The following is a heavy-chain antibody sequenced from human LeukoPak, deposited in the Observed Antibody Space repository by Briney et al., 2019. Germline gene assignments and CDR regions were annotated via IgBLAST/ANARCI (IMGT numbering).Heavy chain of an antibody. CDR2: ISSSSSYI. CDR3: ARGRDGYTPGFDY. V-gene: IGHV3-21*01. CDR1: GFTFSSYS. Sequence: GGSLRLSCAASGFTFSSYSMNWVRQAPGKGLEWVSSISSSSSYIYYADSVKGRFTISRDNAKNSLYLQMNSLRAEDTAVYYCARGRDGYTPGFDYWGQGTLVTVSS. J-gene: IGHJ4*02. D-gene: IGHD5-24*01.